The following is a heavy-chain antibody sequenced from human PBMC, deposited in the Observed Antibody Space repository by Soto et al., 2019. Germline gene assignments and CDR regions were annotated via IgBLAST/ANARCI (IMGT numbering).Heavy chain of an antibody. J-gene: IGHJ4*02. CDR2: INSGGTVA. V-gene: IGHV3-23*01. CDR3: AAVMGSDYYYVWGSLTFDD. D-gene: IGHD3-16*01. Sequence: EVQLLESGGGLVQPGGSLRLSCAASGFTYESYAMSWVRQAPGKGLEWVSGINSGGTVAHYADSVKGRFAISRDNSKNTLYLQMNSLRAEDTAVYFCAAVMGSDYYYVWGSLTFDDWGQGTLVTVSS. CDR1: GFTYESYA.